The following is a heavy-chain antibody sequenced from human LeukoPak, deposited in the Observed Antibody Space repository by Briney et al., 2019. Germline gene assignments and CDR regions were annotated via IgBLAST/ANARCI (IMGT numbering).Heavy chain of an antibody. CDR1: GYTFTGYY. D-gene: IGHD3-3*01. J-gene: IGHJ4*02. CDR2: INPNSGGT. V-gene: IGHV1-2*02. Sequence: GASVKVSCKASGYTFTGYYMHWVRQAPGQGLEWMGWINPNSGGTNYAQKFQGRVTMTRDTSISTAYMELSRLRSDDTAVYYCARDSRITIFGVVKNYFDYWGQGTLVTVSS. CDR3: ARDSRITIFGVVKNYFDY.